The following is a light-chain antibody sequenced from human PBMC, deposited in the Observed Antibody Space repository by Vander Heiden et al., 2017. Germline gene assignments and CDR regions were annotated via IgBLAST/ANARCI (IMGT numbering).Light chain of an antibody. V-gene: IGLV2-23*01. Sequence: QSALTQPASVSGSPGQSITISCTGTSSDVGNYNRLSWYQQHPGKAPKLIIYEGSKPPSGVSDRFSGSQSGNPASLTISGLQAEDESDYYCCSYAGSNIWVFGGGTKLTVL. CDR3: CSYAGSNIWV. CDR2: EGS. J-gene: IGLJ3*02. CDR1: SSDVGNYNR.